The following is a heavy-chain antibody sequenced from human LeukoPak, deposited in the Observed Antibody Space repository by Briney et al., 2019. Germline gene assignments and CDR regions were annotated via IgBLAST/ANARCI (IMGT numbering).Heavy chain of an antibody. J-gene: IGHJ4*02. V-gene: IGHV4-59*08. CDR1: GGSISSYY. CDR3: ARHAYCGSESDY. D-gene: IGHD2-15*01. Sequence: SETLSLTCTVSGGSISSYYWSWIRQPPGKGLEWIGYIYYSGSTNYNPSLKSRVTISVDTSKNQFSLKLSSVTAADTAVYYCARHAYCGSESDYWGQGTLVTVSS. CDR2: IYYSGST.